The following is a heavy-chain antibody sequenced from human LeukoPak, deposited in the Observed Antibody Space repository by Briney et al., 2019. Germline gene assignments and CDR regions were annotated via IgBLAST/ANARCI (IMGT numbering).Heavy chain of an antibody. CDR1: GYTFTGYY. J-gene: IGHJ4*02. CDR2: INPNSGGT. CDR3: ARAHGPRMVYADTLDY. V-gene: IGHV1-2*02. Sequence: ASVKVSCKASGYTFTGYYMHWVGQAPGQGVEWMGWINPNSGGTNYAQKFQGRVTMTRDTSISTAYMELSRLRSDDTAVYYCARAHGPRMVYADTLDYWGQGTLVTVSS. D-gene: IGHD2-8*01.